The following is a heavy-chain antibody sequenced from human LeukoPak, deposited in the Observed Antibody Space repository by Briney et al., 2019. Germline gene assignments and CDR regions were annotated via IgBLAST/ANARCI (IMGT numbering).Heavy chain of an antibody. D-gene: IGHD3-9*01. J-gene: IGHJ4*02. Sequence: GGSLRLSCAASGSTFSSYSMNWVRQAPGKGLEWVSSISSSSSYIYYADSVKGRFTISRDNAKNSLYLQMNSLRAEDTAVYYCARAGKTGADYWGQGTLVTVSS. CDR2: ISSSSSYI. CDR3: ARAGKTGADY. V-gene: IGHV3-21*01. CDR1: GSTFSSYS.